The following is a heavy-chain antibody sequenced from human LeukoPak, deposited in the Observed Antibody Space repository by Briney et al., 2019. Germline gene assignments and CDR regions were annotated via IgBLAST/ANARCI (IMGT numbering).Heavy chain of an antibody. V-gene: IGHV3-30*02. D-gene: IGHD3-22*01. CDR3: ARDAGGQKDYYDSSGYSDY. CDR2: IRYDGSNQ. CDR1: GFTFSSYG. Sequence: PGGSLRLSRATSGFTFSSYGMHWVRQPPGKGLEWVAFIRYDGSNQYYADSVKGRFTISRDNAKNSLYLQMNSLRAEDTAVYYCARDAGGQKDYYDSSGYSDYWGQGTLVTVSS. J-gene: IGHJ4*02.